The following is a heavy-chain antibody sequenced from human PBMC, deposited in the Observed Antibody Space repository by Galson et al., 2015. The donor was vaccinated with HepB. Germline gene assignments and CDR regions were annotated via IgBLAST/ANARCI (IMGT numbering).Heavy chain of an antibody. V-gene: IGHV4-4*07. CDR3: ARLSGHITMVRGIIPHHYYHYMDV. J-gene: IGHJ6*03. D-gene: IGHD3-10*01. CDR1: HGSISNYY. CDR2: IYSSGST. Sequence: ETLSLTCTVSHGSISNYYWSWIRQPAGMGLEWIGRIYSSGSTNYNPSLKRRVTMSVDTSKNQFSLKLSSLTAADTAVYYCARLSGHITMVRGIIPHHYYHYMDVWGQGTAVTVSS.